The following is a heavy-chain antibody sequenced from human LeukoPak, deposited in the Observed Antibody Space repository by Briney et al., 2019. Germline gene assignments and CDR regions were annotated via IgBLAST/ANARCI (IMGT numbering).Heavy chain of an antibody. CDR3: ARDQTTRASGTYYYWFDP. D-gene: IGHD1-26*01. CDR1: GFTFSSYS. Sequence: GGSLRLSCAASGFTFSSYSMNWVRQAPGKGLEWVSSISGSSIYTYYADSVRGRFTISRDNAKNSLYLQMNSLRAEDTAVYYCARDQTTRASGTYYYWFDPWGQGTLVTVSS. CDR2: ISGSSIYT. J-gene: IGHJ5*02. V-gene: IGHV3-21*01.